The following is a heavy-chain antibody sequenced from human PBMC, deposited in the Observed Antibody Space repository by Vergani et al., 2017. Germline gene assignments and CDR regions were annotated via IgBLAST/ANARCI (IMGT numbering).Heavy chain of an antibody. CDR3: ARDSSFYYDFWGGYRGAFDI. CDR2: IYYSGST. V-gene: IGHV4-59*01. D-gene: IGHD3-3*01. J-gene: IGHJ3*02. CDR1: GGSISSYY. Sequence: QLQLQESGPGLVKPSETLSLTCTVSGGSISSYYWSWIRQPPGKGLECIGYIYYSGSTNYNPSLKSRVTISVDTSKNQFSLKLSSVTAADTAVYYCARDSSFYYDFWGGYRGAFDIWGQGTMVTVSS.